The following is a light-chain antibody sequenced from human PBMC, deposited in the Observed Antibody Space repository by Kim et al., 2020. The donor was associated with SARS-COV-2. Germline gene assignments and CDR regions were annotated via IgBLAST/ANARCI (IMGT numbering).Light chain of an antibody. CDR3: QQYDSWPT. CDR1: RSVDRN. V-gene: IGKV3-15*01. J-gene: IGKJ4*01. Sequence: LACRASRSVDRNLAWYQHKPGQAPRLLIYGASITATGVPARFSGRGSGTDFTLTISSLQSEDCGIYYCQQYDSWPTFGGGTKVDIK. CDR2: GAS.